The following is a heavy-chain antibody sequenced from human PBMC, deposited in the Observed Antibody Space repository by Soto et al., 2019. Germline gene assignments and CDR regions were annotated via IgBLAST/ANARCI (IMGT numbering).Heavy chain of an antibody. D-gene: IGHD6-6*01. Sequence: SETLSLTCAVSGDSISSDNWWNWVRQPPGRGLEWIGEIYHSGSTNYNPSLKSRVTISVDTSKNQFSLKLSSVTAADTAVYYCARWGSSLYYYYGMDVWGQGTTVTVSS. CDR3: ARWGSSLYYYYGMDV. CDR2: IYHSGST. J-gene: IGHJ6*02. V-gene: IGHV4-4*02. CDR1: GDSISSDNW.